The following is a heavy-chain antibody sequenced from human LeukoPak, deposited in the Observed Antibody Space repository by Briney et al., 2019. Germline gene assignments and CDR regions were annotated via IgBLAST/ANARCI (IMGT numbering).Heavy chain of an antibody. CDR1: GFTFADYG. CDR2: INWNGGST. J-gene: IGHJ3*02. D-gene: IGHD3-22*01. V-gene: IGHV3-20*04. Sequence: GGSLRLSCAASGFTFADYGMSWVRQAPGTGLEWVSGINWNGGSTGYADSVKGRFTISRDNAKNSLYLQMNSLRAEDTALYYCARDYYYSSGPHDAFDIWGQRTMVTVSS. CDR3: ARDYYYSSGPHDAFDI.